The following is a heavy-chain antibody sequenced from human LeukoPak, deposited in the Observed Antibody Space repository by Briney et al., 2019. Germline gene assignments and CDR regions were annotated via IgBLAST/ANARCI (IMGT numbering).Heavy chain of an antibody. Sequence: GGSLRLSCAASGFTFSSYWMSWVRQAPGKGLEWVANIKQEGSEKYYVDSVKGRFTISRDNAKNSLYLQMNSLRAEDTAVYYCASSGYYDSSGYYLLSPAGGLDYWGQGTLVTVSS. CDR3: ASSGYYDSSGYYLLSPAGGLDY. CDR2: IKQEGSEK. D-gene: IGHD3-22*01. J-gene: IGHJ4*02. CDR1: GFTFSSYW. V-gene: IGHV3-7*01.